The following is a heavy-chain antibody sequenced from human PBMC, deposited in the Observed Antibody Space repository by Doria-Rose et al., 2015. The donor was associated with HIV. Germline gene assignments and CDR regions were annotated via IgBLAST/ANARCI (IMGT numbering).Heavy chain of an antibody. V-gene: IGHV2-26*01. Sequence: QVTLKESGPVLVKPTETLTLTCTVSGVSLSSPGMGVSWIRQPPGKALEWLANIFSGDERSYKTSLKSRLTISRGTSKSQVVLTMNDMDPVDTATYYCARIKSSRWYHKYYFDFWGQGTLVIVSA. D-gene: IGHD6-13*01. CDR1: GVSLSSPGMG. J-gene: IGHJ4*02. CDR3: ARIKSSRWYHKYYFDF. CDR2: IFSGDER.